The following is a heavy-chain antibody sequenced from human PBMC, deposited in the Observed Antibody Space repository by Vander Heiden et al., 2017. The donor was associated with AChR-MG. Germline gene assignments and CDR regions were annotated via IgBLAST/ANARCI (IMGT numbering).Heavy chain of an antibody. D-gene: IGHD7-27*01. CDR1: GGSFSGYY. V-gene: IGHV4-34*01. Sequence: QVQLQQWGAALLKPSETLSRTCAVYGGSFSGYYWSWIRQPPGKGLEWIGEINHSGSTNYNPSLKSRVTISVDTSKNQFSLKLSSVTAADTAVYYCARGRVRLGIHKLIFFDYWGQGTLVTVSS. CDR3: ARGRVRLGIHKLIFFDY. CDR2: INHSGST. J-gene: IGHJ4*02.